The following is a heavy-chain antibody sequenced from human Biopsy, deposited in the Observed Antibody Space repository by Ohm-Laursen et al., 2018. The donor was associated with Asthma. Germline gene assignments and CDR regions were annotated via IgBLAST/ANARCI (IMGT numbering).Heavy chain of an antibody. J-gene: IGHJ4*02. D-gene: IGHD3-22*01. Sequence: TLSLTCTAPYGSITSGGYYWTWIRQHPGKGLEWIGFIYYSGSTYYNPSLKSRVSISIDTSKNQFSLKLSSVTAADTAVYYCARAQDYYDSRGYYRSFDYWGQGTLVTVSS. CDR2: IYYSGST. V-gene: IGHV4-31*03. CDR3: ARAQDYYDSRGYYRSFDY. CDR1: YGSITSGGYY.